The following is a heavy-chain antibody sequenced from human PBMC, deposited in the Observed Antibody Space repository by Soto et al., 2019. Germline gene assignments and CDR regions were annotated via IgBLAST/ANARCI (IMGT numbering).Heavy chain of an antibody. J-gene: IGHJ5*01. V-gene: IGHV3-23*01. CDR3: AKDAVSYNGKWDWFAS. CDR2: IGGGNTDR. D-gene: IGHD1-26*01. Sequence: DVQLLESGGGLVQPGGSLTLSCAASRFTFSDYAMNWVRQAPGKGLEWVSSIGGGNTDRYYADSVKGRFIISRDNSKNHEYLQMNSLRDDDAAVYYCAKDAVSYNGKWDWFASWGQGTLVTVSS. CDR1: RFTFSDYA.